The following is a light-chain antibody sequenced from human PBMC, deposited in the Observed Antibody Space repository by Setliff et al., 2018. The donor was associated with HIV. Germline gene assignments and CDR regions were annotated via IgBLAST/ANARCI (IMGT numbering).Light chain of an antibody. CDR1: SSDVSGYNY. CDR3: SSYAGTNSPYV. V-gene: IGLV2-8*01. CDR2: EVT. Sequence: QSALAQPPSASGSPGQSVTISCTGTSSDVSGYNYVSWYQQHPGKAPKFMIYEVTKRPSGVPDRFSGSKSGNTASLTVSGLQAEDEADYYCSSYAGTNSPYVFGTGTKVTVL. J-gene: IGLJ1*01.